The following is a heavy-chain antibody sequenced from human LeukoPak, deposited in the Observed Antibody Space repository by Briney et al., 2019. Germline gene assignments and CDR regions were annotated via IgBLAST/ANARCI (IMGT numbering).Heavy chain of an antibody. CDR3: ARDKRRFDFWGDPGWFDP. CDR1: GYTFTSYG. D-gene: IGHD3-3*01. CDR2: ISAYNDNT. V-gene: IGHV1-18*01. Sequence: ASVKVSCKASGYTFTSYGISWVRQAPGQGLEWMGWISAYNDNTNYPQKLQGRVTMTTDTSTNTAYMELRSLRSDDTAMYYCARDKRRFDFWGDPGWFDPWGQGTLVTVSS. J-gene: IGHJ5*02.